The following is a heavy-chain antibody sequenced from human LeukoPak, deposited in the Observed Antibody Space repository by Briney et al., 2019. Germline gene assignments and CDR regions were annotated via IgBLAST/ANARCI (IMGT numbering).Heavy chain of an antibody. CDR3: ARVHRGYSYGRLDY. D-gene: IGHD5-18*01. Sequence: GGSLRLSCAASGFTFSRYSMNWVRQAPGKGLEWVSYISRSGSTIHYADSVKGRFTISRDNAKNSLYLEMNSLRDEDTAVYYCARVHRGYSYGRLDYWGQGTLVTVSS. J-gene: IGHJ4*02. CDR1: GFTFSRYS. V-gene: IGHV3-48*02. CDR2: ISRSGSTI.